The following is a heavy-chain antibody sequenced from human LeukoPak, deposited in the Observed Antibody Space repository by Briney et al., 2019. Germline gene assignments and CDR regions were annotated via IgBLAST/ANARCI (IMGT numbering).Heavy chain of an antibody. CDR3: ARDQPLTVSSWGYFYYYLDV. J-gene: IGHJ6*03. CDR2: IKQDGGDK. Sequence: GGSLRLSCEASGFSFSSYWMSWVRQAPGKGLEWVANIKQDGGDKYYVDSVKGRFTISRDKAKNSLYLQMNSLRAEDTAVYFCARDQPLTVSSWGYFYYYLDVWGRGTTVTVSS. V-gene: IGHV3-7*01. CDR1: GFSFSSYW. D-gene: IGHD4-17*01.